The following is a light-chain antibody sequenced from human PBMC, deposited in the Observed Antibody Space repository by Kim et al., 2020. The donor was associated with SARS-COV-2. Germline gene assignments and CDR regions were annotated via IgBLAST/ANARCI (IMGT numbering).Light chain of an antibody. CDR1: KLGDKY. V-gene: IGLV3-1*01. Sequence: VSPGKTASVPCSGDKLGDKYACWYQQKPGQSPVLVIYQDSKRPSGTPERFSGSNSGNTATLTISGTQAMDEADYYCQAWDSSTEVCGGGTQLTVL. CDR2: QDS. CDR3: QAWDSSTEV. J-gene: IGLJ2*01.